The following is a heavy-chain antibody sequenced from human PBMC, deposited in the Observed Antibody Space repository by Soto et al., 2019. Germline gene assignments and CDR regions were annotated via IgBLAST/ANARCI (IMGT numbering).Heavy chain of an antibody. CDR1: GFTFTSSA. Sequence: GTSVKVSCEASGFTFTSSAVQWVRQARGQRLEWIGWIVVGSGNTNYAQKFQERVTITRDMSTSTAYMELSSLRSEDTAVYYCAADLRYCGGDCYPGRYGMDVWGQGTTVTVSS. D-gene: IGHD2-21*02. V-gene: IGHV1-58*01. J-gene: IGHJ6*02. CDR3: AADLRYCGGDCYPGRYGMDV. CDR2: IVVGSGNT.